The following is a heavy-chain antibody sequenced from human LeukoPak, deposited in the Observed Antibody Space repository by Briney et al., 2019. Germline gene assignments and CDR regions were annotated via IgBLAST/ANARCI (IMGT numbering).Heavy chain of an antibody. Sequence: SGGSLRLSCAASGFTFSSYSMNWVRQAPGKGLEWVSSISSSSSYIYYADSVKGRFTISRDNAKNSLYLQMNSLRAEDTAVYYCARDREMATIADYWGQGTLVTVSS. J-gene: IGHJ4*02. V-gene: IGHV3-21*01. CDR1: GFTFSSYS. CDR2: ISSSSSYI. CDR3: ARDREMATIADY. D-gene: IGHD5-24*01.